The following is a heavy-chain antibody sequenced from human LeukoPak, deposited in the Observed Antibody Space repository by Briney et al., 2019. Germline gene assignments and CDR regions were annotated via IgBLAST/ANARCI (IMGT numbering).Heavy chain of an antibody. V-gene: IGHV1-8*01. J-gene: IGHJ4*02. D-gene: IGHD4-11*01. Sequence: ASVNVSCKASGYTFTSYDINWVRQATGQGLEWMGWMNPNSGNTGYAQKFQGRVTMTRNTSISTAYMELSSLRSEDTAVYYCARVKRGYSNYALGYWGQGTLVTVSS. CDR3: ARVKRGYSNYALGY. CDR1: GYTFTSYD. CDR2: MNPNSGNT.